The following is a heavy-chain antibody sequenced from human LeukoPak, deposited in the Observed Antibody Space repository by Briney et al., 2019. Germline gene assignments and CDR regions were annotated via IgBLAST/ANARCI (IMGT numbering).Heavy chain of an antibody. CDR2: ISSNGGST. CDR1: GFTFSSYA. V-gene: IGHV3-64*01. CDR3: ASGSGYYLY. D-gene: IGHD3-22*01. J-gene: IGHJ4*02. Sequence: GGSLRLSCAASGFTFSSYAMHWVRQAPGKGLEYVSGISSNGGSTHYANSVKGRFTISRDNSKNTLYLQMGSLRAEDMAVYYCASGSGYYLYWGQGTLVTVSS.